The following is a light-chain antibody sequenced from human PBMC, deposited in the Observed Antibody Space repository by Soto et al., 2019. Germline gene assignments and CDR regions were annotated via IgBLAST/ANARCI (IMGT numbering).Light chain of an antibody. CDR2: GNT. V-gene: IGLV1-40*01. CDR3: SSFTSRFTFV. J-gene: IGLJ1*01. Sequence: QSVLTQPPSVSAAPGQRVTISCRGSSSNIGAGYDVHWYQQLPGTAPKLLIFGNTKRPSGVPDRFSGSKSGSSASLAITGLQAEDEADYYCSSFTSRFTFVFGTGTKVTVL. CDR1: SSNIGAGYD.